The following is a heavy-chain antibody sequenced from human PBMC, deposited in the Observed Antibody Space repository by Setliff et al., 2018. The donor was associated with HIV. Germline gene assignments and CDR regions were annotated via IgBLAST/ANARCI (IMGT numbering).Heavy chain of an antibody. CDR3: ATLPRSVTSYYFDY. CDR1: GYTLTELS. D-gene: IGHD4-17*01. J-gene: IGHJ4*02. V-gene: IGHV1-24*01. Sequence: ASVKVSCKVPGYTLTELSMHWVQQAPGKGLEWMGGFDPEDGETIYAQKFQGRVTMTEDTSTDTAYMELSSLRSEDTAVYYCATLPRSVTSYYFDYWGQGTLVTVSS. CDR2: FDPEDGET.